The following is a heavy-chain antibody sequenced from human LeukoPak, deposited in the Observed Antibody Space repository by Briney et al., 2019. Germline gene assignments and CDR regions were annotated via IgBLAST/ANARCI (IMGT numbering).Heavy chain of an antibody. V-gene: IGHV1-46*01. CDR1: GHIFSSYY. Sequence: GASVKVSCKASGHIFSSYYMHWVRQAPGQGLEWMGIINPSGGSTSYAQKFQGSVTMTRDTSTSTVYMELSSLRSDDTAVYYCARDSPISGSYYGGLGHWGQETLVTVSS. CDR3: ARDSPISGSYYGGLGH. D-gene: IGHD1-26*01. J-gene: IGHJ4*02. CDR2: INPSGGST.